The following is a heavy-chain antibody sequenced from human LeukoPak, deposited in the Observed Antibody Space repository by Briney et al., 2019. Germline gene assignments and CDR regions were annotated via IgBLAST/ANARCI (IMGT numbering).Heavy chain of an antibody. CDR3: ARYCGGGSLYNWFDP. D-gene: IGHD2-15*01. J-gene: IGHJ5*02. CDR1: GFTFSSYW. CDR2: IKQDGSEK. Sequence: GGSLRLSCAASGFTFSSYWMSWVRQAPGKGLEWVANIKQDGSEKYYVDSVKGRFTISRDNAKNSLYLQMNSLRAEDTAVYYCARYCGGGSLYNWFDPGGQGTLVTVSS. V-gene: IGHV3-7*01.